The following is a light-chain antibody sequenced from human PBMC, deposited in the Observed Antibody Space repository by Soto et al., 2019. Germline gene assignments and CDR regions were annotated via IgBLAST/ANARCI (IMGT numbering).Light chain of an antibody. CDR1: QTVHSN. J-gene: IGKJ2*01. CDR2: AAT. Sequence: EIVMTQSPANLSVSPGGRDTLSCRASQTVHSNLAWYQHKSGQAPRLLIYAATTRATGIPARISGSGSGTEFNLTITSLQSEDSAVYFCHQYNDWPVYTCGPGTKLEIK. CDR3: HQYNDWPVYT. V-gene: IGKV3-15*01.